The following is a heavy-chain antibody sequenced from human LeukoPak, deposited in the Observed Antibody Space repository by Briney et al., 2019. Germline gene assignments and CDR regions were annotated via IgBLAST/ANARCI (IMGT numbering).Heavy chain of an antibody. CDR3: ARVVDVGPRYCSGGSCYPIPDWFDP. Sequence: PSETLSLTCTVSGGSISSYYWSWIRQPPGKGLEWIGYIYYSGSTNYNPSLKSRVTISVDTSKNQFSLKLSSVTAADTAVYYCARVVDVGPRYCSGGSCYPIPDWFDPWGQGTLVTVSS. CDR2: IYYSGST. CDR1: GGSISSYY. J-gene: IGHJ5*02. D-gene: IGHD2-15*01. V-gene: IGHV4-59*12.